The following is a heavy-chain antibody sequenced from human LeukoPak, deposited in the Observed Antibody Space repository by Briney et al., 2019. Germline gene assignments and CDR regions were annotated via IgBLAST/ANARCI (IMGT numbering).Heavy chain of an antibody. CDR1: GYTFRSFD. CDR2: MNPNSGNT. Sequence: ASVKVSCKASGYTFRSFDVNWVRQATGQGLEWMGWMNPNSGNTGYAQEFQGRVTMTRSTSINTAYMEVSGLTSEDTAVYYCARAPSPASYAMDVWGQGTTVTVSS. V-gene: IGHV1-8*01. CDR3: ARAPSPASYAMDV. J-gene: IGHJ6*02.